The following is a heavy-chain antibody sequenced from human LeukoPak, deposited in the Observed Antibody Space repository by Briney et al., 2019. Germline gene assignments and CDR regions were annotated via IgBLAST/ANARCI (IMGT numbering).Heavy chain of an antibody. CDR2: INHSGST. V-gene: IGHV4-34*01. J-gene: IGHJ4*02. CDR1: GGSFSGYY. CDR3: AREYYYGSGSYYHHFDY. D-gene: IGHD3-10*01. Sequence: PSETLSLTCAVYGGSFSGYYWSWIRQPPGKGLEWIGEINHSGSTNYNPSLKSRVTISVDTSKNQLSLKLSSVTAADTAVYYCAREYYYGSGSYYHHFDYWGQGTLVTVSS.